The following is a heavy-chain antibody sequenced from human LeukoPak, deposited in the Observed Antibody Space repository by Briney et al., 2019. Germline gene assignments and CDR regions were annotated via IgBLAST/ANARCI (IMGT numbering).Heavy chain of an antibody. V-gene: IGHV4-59*01. CDR3: ARVDPDSSSTLEVFDY. Sequence: SETLSLTGTVSGGSISSYYWSWIRQPPGKGLEWIGYIYYSGSTNYNPSLKSRVTISVDTSKNQFSLKLSSVTAADTAVYYCARVDPDSSSTLEVFDYWGQGTLVTVSS. CDR1: GGSISSYY. D-gene: IGHD6-6*01. CDR2: IYYSGST. J-gene: IGHJ4*02.